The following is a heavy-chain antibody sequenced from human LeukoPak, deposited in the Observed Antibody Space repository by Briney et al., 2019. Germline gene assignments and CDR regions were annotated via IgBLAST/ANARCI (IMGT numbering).Heavy chain of an antibody. CDR1: GYTFTSYA. V-gene: IGHV1-3*01. CDR2: INAGNGNT. D-gene: IGHD3-3*01. CDR3: ARGDDFWSGYSQQNYYYYMDV. Sequence: ASVKVSCKASGYTFTSYAMHWVRQAPGQRLEWMGWINAGNGNTKYSQKFQGRVTITRDTSASTAYMELSSLRSEDTAVYYCARGDDFWSGYSQQNYYYYMDVWGKGTTVTVSS. J-gene: IGHJ6*03.